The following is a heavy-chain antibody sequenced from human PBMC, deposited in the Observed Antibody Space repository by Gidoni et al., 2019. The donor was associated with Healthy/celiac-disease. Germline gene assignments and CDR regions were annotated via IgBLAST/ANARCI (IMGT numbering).Heavy chain of an antibody. CDR3: AREMQDGYFDY. V-gene: IGHV3-66*01. CDR1: GFTVSSNY. CDR2: IYSGGST. Sequence: EVQLVESGGGLVQPGASLSLSCAASGFTVSSNYMSWVRQAPGKGLEWVSVIYSGGSTYYADSVKGRFTISRDNSKNTLYLQMNSLRAEDTAVYYCAREMQDGYFDYWGQGTLVTVSS. J-gene: IGHJ4*02.